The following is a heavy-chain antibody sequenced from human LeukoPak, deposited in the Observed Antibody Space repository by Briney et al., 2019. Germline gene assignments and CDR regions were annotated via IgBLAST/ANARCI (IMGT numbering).Heavy chain of an antibody. V-gene: IGHV3-48*03. J-gene: IGHJ4*02. CDR2: ISSSGSTI. Sequence: PGGSLRLSCAASGFTFSSYEMNWVRQAPGKGLEWVSYISSSGSTIYYADSVKGRFTISRDNAKYSLYLQMNSLRAEDTAVYYCASGDILAGTLDYWGQGIVVTVS. CDR1: GFTFSSYE. D-gene: IGHD3-9*01. CDR3: ASGDILAGTLDY.